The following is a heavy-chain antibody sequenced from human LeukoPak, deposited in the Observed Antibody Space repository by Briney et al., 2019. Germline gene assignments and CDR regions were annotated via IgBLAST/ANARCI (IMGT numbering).Heavy chain of an antibody. CDR1: RFTFSSYW. CDR2: IKQGGSEK. D-gene: IGHD5-12*01. Sequence: GGSLRLSCAASRFTFSSYWMSWVRQAPGKGLEWVANIKQGGSEKYYVDSVKGRFTISRDNAKNSLYLQLNSLRAEDTAVYYCARARGGYDFDYWGQGTLVTVSS. J-gene: IGHJ4*02. CDR3: ARARGGYDFDY. V-gene: IGHV3-7*03.